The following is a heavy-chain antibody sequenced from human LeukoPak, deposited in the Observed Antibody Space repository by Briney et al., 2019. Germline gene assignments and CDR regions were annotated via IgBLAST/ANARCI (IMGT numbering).Heavy chain of an antibody. V-gene: IGHV3-48*03. D-gene: IGHD4-23*01. CDR2: IRSTSNTI. J-gene: IGHJ4*02. CDR3: ARDFGRWFIDY. Sequence: GGSLRLSCAASGFAFSSYEMNWVRQSPGKGLEWVSYIRSTSNTIYYADSVKGRFTISRDNAKNSLYLQMNSLRAEDTAVYYCARDFGRWFIDYWGQGTLVTVSS. CDR1: GFAFSSYE.